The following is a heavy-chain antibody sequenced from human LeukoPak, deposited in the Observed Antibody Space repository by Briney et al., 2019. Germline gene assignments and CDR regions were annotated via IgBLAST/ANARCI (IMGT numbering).Heavy chain of an antibody. Sequence: PGRSLRLSCAASGFTFSSYSMNWVRQAPGKGLEWVSSISSSSSYIYYADSVKGRFTISRDNAKNSLYLQMNSLRAEDTAVCYCARDDLTVPAAAAYWGQGTLVTVSS. D-gene: IGHD2-2*01. J-gene: IGHJ4*02. CDR2: ISSSSSYI. CDR3: ARDDLTVPAAAAY. CDR1: GFTFSSYS. V-gene: IGHV3-21*01.